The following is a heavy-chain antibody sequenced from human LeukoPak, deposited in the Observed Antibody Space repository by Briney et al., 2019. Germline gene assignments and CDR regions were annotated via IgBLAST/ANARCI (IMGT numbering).Heavy chain of an antibody. V-gene: IGHV4-59*01. J-gene: IGHJ4*02. CDR3: AVQRGYCSSTSCYTFDY. CDR2: IYYSGST. Sequence: SETLSLTCTVSGGSISSYYWSWIRQPPGKGLEWIGYIYYSGSTNYNPSLKSRVTISVDTSKNQFSLKLSSVTAADTAVYYCAVQRGYCSSTSCYTFDYWGQGTLVTVSS. CDR1: GGSISSYY. D-gene: IGHD2-2*01.